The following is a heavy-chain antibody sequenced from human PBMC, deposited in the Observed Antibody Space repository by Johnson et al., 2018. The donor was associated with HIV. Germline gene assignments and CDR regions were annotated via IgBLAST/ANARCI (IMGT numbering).Heavy chain of an antibody. CDR1: RITFSRYG. J-gene: IGHJ3*01. CDR2: IRYDGSNK. CDR3: AKDQWSSSWTNDAFDC. Sequence: QVQLVESGGGLVQPGGSLRLSCAASRITFSRYGMHWVRQAPGKGLEWVAFIRYDGSNKYYADSVKGRFTISRDNSKNTLYLQMNSLGAEDTAVDYCAKDQWSSSWTNDAFDCWCQGTMVTVSS. V-gene: IGHV3-30*02. D-gene: IGHD6-13*01.